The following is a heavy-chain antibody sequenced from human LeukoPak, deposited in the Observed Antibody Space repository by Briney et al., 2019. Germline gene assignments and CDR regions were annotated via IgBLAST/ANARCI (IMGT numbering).Heavy chain of an antibody. J-gene: IGHJ4*02. V-gene: IGHV3-23*01. CDR1: GFTFSSYA. CDR3: AKFLPSHIVVANYYFDY. D-gene: IGHD2-21*01. Sequence: GGSLRLSCAASGFTFSSYAMSWVRQAPGKGLEWVAAISGSGGSTYYADSVKGRFTISRDNSKNTLYLQMNSLRAEDTAVYYCAKFLPSHIVVANYYFDYWGQGTLVTVSS. CDR2: ISGSGGST.